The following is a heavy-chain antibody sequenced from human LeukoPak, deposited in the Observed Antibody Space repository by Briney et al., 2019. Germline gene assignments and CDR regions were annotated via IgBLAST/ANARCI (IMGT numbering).Heavy chain of an antibody. D-gene: IGHD6-13*01. J-gene: IGHJ1*01. CDR2: IIPILGIA. V-gene: IGHV1-69*04. Sequence: SVKVSCKASGYTLSNFGLTWVREAPGQGLEWMGRIIPILGIANYAQKFQGRVTITADKSTSTAYMELSSLRSEDTAVYYCARDPGIAAAPNLFQHWGQGTLVTVSS. CDR1: GYTLSNFG. CDR3: ARDPGIAAAPNLFQH.